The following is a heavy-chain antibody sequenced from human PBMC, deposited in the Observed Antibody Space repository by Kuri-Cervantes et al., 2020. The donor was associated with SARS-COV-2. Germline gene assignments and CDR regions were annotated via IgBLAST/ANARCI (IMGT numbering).Heavy chain of an antibody. CDR2: IGGSGVRT. Sequence: GESLKISCAASGFTFSSYAMNWVRQAPGKGLEWASVIGGSGVRTNYADSVKGQFTVSRDNSKNTLYLQMNSLRAEDTAVYYCAKVGGHREYFQNWGQGTLVTVSS. D-gene: IGHD3-16*01. J-gene: IGHJ1*01. V-gene: IGHV3-23*01. CDR3: AKVGGHREYFQN. CDR1: GFTFSSYA.